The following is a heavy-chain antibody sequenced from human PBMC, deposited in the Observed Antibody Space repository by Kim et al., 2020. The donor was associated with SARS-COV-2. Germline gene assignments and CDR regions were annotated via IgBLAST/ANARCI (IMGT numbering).Heavy chain of an antibody. CDR3: ARGRLFMRVYFDL. D-gene: IGHD5-12*01. J-gene: IGHJ2*01. CDR1: GGSFSGYY. Sequence: SETLSLTCAVYGGSFSGYYWSWIRQPPGKGLEWIGEINHSGSTNYNASLKSRVTISVDTSKNQFSPKLSSVTAADTAVYYCARGRLFMRVYFDLWGRGTLVTVSS. CDR2: INHSGST. V-gene: IGHV4-34*01.